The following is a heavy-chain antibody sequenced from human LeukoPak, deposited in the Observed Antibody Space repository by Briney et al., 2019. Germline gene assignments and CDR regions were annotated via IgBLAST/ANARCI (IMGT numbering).Heavy chain of an antibody. Sequence: RGSLKISCKGSGYRFNAYWIAWVRQMPGKGLEWMGIIYPGDSDTRYSPSFQGQVTISADKSISTAYLQWSSLKASDTAMYYCAIYSDTYYFDCWGQGTLVTVSS. CDR2: IYPGDSDT. V-gene: IGHV5-51*01. D-gene: IGHD1-26*01. CDR1: GYRFNAYW. J-gene: IGHJ4*02. CDR3: AIYSDTYYFDC.